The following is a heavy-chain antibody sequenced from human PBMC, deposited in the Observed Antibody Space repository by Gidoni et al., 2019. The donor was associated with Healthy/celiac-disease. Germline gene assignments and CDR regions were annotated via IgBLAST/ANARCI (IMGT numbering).Heavy chain of an antibody. Sequence: QVQLVESGGGVVQPGGSLRLSCAASGFTFSSYGMHWVRQAPGKGLEWVAFIRYDGSNKYYADSVKGRFTISRDNSKNTLYLQMNSLRAEDTAVYYCAKEDFWSANYYYYYYMDVWGKGTTVTVSS. CDR3: AKEDFWSANYYYYYYMDV. CDR1: GFTFSSYG. CDR2: IRYDGSNK. D-gene: IGHD3-3*01. V-gene: IGHV3-30*02. J-gene: IGHJ6*03.